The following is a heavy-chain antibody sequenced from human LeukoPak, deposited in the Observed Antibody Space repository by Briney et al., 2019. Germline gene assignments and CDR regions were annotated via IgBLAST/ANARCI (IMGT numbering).Heavy chain of an antibody. CDR1: GFTFSSYA. D-gene: IGHD1-26*01. V-gene: IGHV3-30*04. J-gene: IGHJ6*03. Sequence: GGSLRLSCAASGFTFSSYAMHWVRQAPGKGLEWVAVISYDGSNKYYADSVKGRFTISRDNAKNSLYLQMNSLRAEDTAVYYCARDGVGASMDVWGKGTTVTVSS. CDR3: ARDGVGASMDV. CDR2: ISYDGSNK.